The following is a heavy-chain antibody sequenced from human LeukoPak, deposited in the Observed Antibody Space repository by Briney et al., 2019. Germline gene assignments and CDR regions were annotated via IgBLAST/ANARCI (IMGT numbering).Heavy chain of an antibody. D-gene: IGHD2-2*01. CDR3: ARRYCSSTSCYGSQYYFDY. V-gene: IGHV5-51*01. CDR2: AYPGDSGA. CDR1: GYILTRNW. Sequence: GESLKISCKISGYILTRNWIGWVRQVPGKGLEWMGLAYPGDSGAKYSPSFQGQVTFSVDKSISTAYLQFTSLKASDTAMYYCARRYCSSTSCYGSQYYFDYWGQGTLVTVSS. J-gene: IGHJ4*02.